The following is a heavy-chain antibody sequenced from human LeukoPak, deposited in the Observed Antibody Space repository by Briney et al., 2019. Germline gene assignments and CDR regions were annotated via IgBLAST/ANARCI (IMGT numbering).Heavy chain of an antibody. Sequence: GGSLRLSCAASGFTFGDYAMGWVRQAPGKGLEWVGFIRSKAYGGTTEYAASVKGRFTISRDDSKSIAYLQMNSLKTEDTAVYYCTRSAGPRGYSYGYEDYWGQGTLVTVSS. CDR1: GFTFGDYA. V-gene: IGHV3-49*04. D-gene: IGHD5-18*01. CDR3: TRSAGPRGYSYGYEDY. J-gene: IGHJ4*02. CDR2: IRSKAYGGTT.